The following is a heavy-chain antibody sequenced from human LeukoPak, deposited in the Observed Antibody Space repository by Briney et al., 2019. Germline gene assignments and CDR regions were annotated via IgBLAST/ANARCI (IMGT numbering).Heavy chain of an antibody. CDR2: INHSGST. J-gene: IGHJ4*02. Sequence: TSETLSLTCAVYGRSFNGYYWSWIRQPPGKGLEWVGEINHSGSTNYSPSLKSRVTISVDTSKNLFSLKLRSVTAADTAVYYCARRQWLAPFDYWGQGTLVTVSS. V-gene: IGHV4-34*01. CDR3: ARRQWLAPFDY. CDR1: GRSFNGYY. D-gene: IGHD6-19*01.